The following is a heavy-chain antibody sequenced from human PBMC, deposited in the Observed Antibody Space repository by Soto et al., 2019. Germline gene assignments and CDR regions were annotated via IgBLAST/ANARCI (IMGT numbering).Heavy chain of an antibody. CDR1: GGSISSYY. CDR3: AGGDSSGYYFGAEYFQH. Sequence: SETLSLTCTVSGGSISSYYWSWIRQPPGKGLEWIGYIYYSGSTNYNPSLKSRVTISVDTSKNQFSLKLSSVTAADTAVYYCAGGDSSGYYFGAEYFQHWGQGILVTVSS. D-gene: IGHD3-22*01. V-gene: IGHV4-59*01. CDR2: IYYSGST. J-gene: IGHJ1*01.